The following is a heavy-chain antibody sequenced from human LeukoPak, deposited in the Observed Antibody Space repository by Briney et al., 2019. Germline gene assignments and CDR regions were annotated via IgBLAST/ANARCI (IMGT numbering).Heavy chain of an antibody. CDR3: ARAPPIYDFWSGYYINWFDP. D-gene: IGHD3-3*01. CDR2: IYHSGST. Sequence: SETLSLTCTVSGYSISSGYYWGWIRQPPGKGLEWIGSIYHSGSTYYNPSLKSRVTISVDTSKNQFSLKLSSVTAADTAVYYCARAPPIYDFWSGYYINWFDPWGQGTLVTVSS. J-gene: IGHJ5*02. CDR1: GYSISSGYY. V-gene: IGHV4-38-2*02.